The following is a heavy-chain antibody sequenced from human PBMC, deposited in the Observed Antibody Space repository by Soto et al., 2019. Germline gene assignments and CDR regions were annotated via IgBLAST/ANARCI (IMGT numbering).Heavy chain of an antibody. Sequence: PSETLSLTCTVSGGSISSYYWSWIRQPAGKGLEWIGRIYTSGSTNYNPSLKSRVTMSVDTSKNQFSLTLTSVTAADTAVYYCAREEALIVVPTGGIDYSFDYWGQGTLVPSPQ. CDR3: AREEALIVVPTGGIDYSFDY. J-gene: IGHJ4*02. CDR1: GGSISSYY. CDR2: IYTSGST. V-gene: IGHV4-4*07. D-gene: IGHD3-22*01.